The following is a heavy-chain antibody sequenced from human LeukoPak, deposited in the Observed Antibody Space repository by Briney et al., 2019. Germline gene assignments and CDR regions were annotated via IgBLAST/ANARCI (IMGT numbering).Heavy chain of an antibody. D-gene: IGHD6-13*01. V-gene: IGHV5-51*04. CDR2: IYPDDSDT. J-gene: IGHJ4*02. CDR3: ARATGYSSSRSFDY. CDR1: GYRFSDYW. Sequence: GESLQISCKGSGYRFSDYWIGWVRQMPGKGLEWMGIIYPDDSDTRYSPSFQGQVTISADKPISTAYLQWSSLKASDTAMYYCARATGYSSSRSFDYWGQGTLVTVSS.